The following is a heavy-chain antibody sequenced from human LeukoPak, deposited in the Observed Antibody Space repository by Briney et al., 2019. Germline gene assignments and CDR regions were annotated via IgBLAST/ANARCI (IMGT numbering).Heavy chain of an antibody. D-gene: IGHD1-26*01. J-gene: IGHJ6*03. CDR3: ARGRGAHYYYYYMDV. CDR2: ISGSGGST. CDR1: GFTFSSYA. V-gene: IGHV3-23*01. Sequence: PGGSLRLSCAASGFTFSSYAMSWVRQAPGKGLEWVSAISGSGGSTYYADSVEGRFTISRDNSKNTLYLQMNSLRAEDTAVYYCARGRGAHYYYYYMDVWGKGTTVTVSS.